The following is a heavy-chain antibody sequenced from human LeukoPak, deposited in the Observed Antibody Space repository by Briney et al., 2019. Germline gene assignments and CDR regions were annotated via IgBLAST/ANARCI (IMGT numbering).Heavy chain of an antibody. Sequence: PGGSLRLSCAASGFTVSSNYMSWVRQAPGKGLEWVSAIYSGGSTFYADSVKGRFTISRDNSKNTLYLQMHSLRVEDTAVYYCARETPRRGETRDGYRWGQGTVVTVSS. CDR1: GFTVSSNY. CDR2: IYSGGST. J-gene: IGHJ4*02. CDR3: ARETPRRGETRDGYR. V-gene: IGHV3-66*01. D-gene: IGHD5-24*01.